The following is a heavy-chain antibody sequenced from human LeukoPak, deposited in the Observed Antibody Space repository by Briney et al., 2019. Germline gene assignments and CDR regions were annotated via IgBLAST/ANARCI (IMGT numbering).Heavy chain of an antibody. V-gene: IGHV3-53*01. Sequence: GGSLRLSCAASGFTVSSNYMSWVRQAPGKGLEWVSVIYSGGSTYYADSVKGRFTISRDNSENTLYLQMNSLRAEDTAVYYCARGGLRYFDWLRFDYWGQGTLVTVPS. CDR1: GFTVSSNY. D-gene: IGHD3-9*01. CDR3: ARGGLRYFDWLRFDY. J-gene: IGHJ4*02. CDR2: IYSGGST.